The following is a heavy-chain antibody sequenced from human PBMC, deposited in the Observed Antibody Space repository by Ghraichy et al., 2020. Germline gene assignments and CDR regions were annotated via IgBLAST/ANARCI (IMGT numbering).Heavy chain of an antibody. J-gene: IGHJ6*02. CDR1: GGSISSGGYY. V-gene: IGHV4-31*03. CDR3: ARDAVDTAGPYYYYGMDV. Sequence: SETLSLTCTVSGGSISSGGYYWSWIRQHPGKGLEWIGYIYYSGSTYYNPSLKSRVTISVDTSKNQFSLKLSSVTAADTAVYYCARDAVDTAGPYYYYGMDVWGQGTTVTVSS. CDR2: IYYSGST. D-gene: IGHD5-18*01.